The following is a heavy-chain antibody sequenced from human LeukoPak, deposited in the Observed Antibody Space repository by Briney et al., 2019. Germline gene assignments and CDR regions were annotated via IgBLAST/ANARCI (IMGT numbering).Heavy chain of an antibody. V-gene: IGHV3-7*01. Sequence: GGSLRLSCAASGFSFGHYWMTWVRQAPGKGLEWVANIKEDDSEIYYVDSVKGRFTISRDNAKNSLYLQMTSLRVEDTAIYYCARLRALDQWGQGTLVTVSS. J-gene: IGHJ1*01. CDR1: GFSFGHYW. CDR3: ARLRALDQ. CDR2: IKEDDSEI. D-gene: IGHD2-2*01.